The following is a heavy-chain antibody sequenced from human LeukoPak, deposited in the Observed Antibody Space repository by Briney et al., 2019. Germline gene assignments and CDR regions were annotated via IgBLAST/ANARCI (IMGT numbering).Heavy chain of an antibody. Sequence: GGSPRLSCAASGFTFSSYAMSWVRQAPGKGLEWVSAISGSGGSTYYADSVKGRFTISRDNSKNTLYLQMNSLRAEDTAVYYCAKGVDTAMAPPEGYWGQGTLVTVSS. D-gene: IGHD5-18*01. CDR3: AKGVDTAMAPPEGY. V-gene: IGHV3-23*01. J-gene: IGHJ4*02. CDR2: ISGSGGST. CDR1: GFTFSSYA.